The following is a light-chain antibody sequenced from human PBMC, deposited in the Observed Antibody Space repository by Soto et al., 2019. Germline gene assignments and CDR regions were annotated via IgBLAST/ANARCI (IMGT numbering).Light chain of an antibody. V-gene: IGLV2-8*01. J-gene: IGLJ2*01. CDR1: SSDVGAYNY. CDR2: EVS. CDR3: SSYGGSNNYVL. Sequence: QSVLTQPPSASGSPGQSVTISCTGTSSDVGAYNYVSWYQQHPGKAPKLIIYEVSKWPSGVPDRFSGSKSGNTASLTVSGLQADDEADYYCSSYGGSNNYVLFGGGTKVTVL.